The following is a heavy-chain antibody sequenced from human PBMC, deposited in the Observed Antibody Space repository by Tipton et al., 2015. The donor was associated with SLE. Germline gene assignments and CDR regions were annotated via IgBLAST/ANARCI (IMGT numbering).Heavy chain of an antibody. CDR1: GGSISNYY. Sequence: TLSLTCSVSGGSISNYYWSWIRQPPGKGLEWIGYIYYSGSTNYNPSLKSRVTISVDTSKKQFSLRLSSVTAADTAVYYCARDAGMDVWGQGITVTVSS. V-gene: IGHV4-59*01. CDR3: ARDAGMDV. J-gene: IGHJ6*02. CDR2: IYYSGST.